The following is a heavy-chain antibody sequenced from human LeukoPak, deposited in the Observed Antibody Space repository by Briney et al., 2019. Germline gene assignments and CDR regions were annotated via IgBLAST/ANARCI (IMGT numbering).Heavy chain of an antibody. CDR3: ARGLGGTIFGVYGMDV. J-gene: IGHJ6*02. Sequence: SETLSLTCAVYGGSLSGYYWSWIRQPPGKGLEWIGEINHSGTTNSKSSLKSRVTISLDTSKNQFSLKLTSVTAADTAVYYCARGLGGTIFGVYGMDVWGQGTTVTVS. CDR1: GGSLSGYY. CDR2: INHSGTT. D-gene: IGHD3-3*01. V-gene: IGHV4-34*01.